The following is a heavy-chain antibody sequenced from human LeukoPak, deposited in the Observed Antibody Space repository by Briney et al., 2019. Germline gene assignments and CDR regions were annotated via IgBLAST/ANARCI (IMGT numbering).Heavy chain of an antibody. CDR2: INHSGST. J-gene: IGHJ6*03. CDR1: GGSFSGYY. V-gene: IGHV4-34*01. CDR3: ARGPGSSSWNYYYYYMDV. D-gene: IGHD6-13*01. Sequence: SETLSLTCAVYGGSFSGYYWSWIRQPPGKGLEWIGEINHSGSTNYNPSLKSRVTMSVDTSKNQFSLKLSSVTAADTAVYYCARGPGSSSWNYYYYYMDVWGKGTTVTASS.